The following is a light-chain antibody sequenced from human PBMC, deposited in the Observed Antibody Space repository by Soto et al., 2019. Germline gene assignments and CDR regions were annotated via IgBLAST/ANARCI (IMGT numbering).Light chain of an antibody. Sequence: QSALTQPASVSGSPGQSITISCTGTSSDVGGYNYVSWYQQHPGKAPKLMIYEVSNRPSGVSNRFSGSRSGNTASLTISGLQAKDEADYYCSSYTSSSTPVFGGGTKVTVL. CDR1: SSDVGGYNY. CDR2: EVS. V-gene: IGLV2-14*01. CDR3: SSYTSSSTPV. J-gene: IGLJ3*02.